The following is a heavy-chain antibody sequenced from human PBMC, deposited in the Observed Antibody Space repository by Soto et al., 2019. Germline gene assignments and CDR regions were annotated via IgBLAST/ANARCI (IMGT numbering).Heavy chain of an antibody. CDR2: ISPYNGKT. V-gene: IGHV1-18*04. D-gene: IGHD3-10*01. CDR1: GYTFTSYG. CDR3: ARDPGLGSSYPPLEY. J-gene: IGHJ4*01. Sequence: ASVKVSCKSSGYTFTSYGLSWVRQAPGQGLEWMGWISPYNGKTEHSPKFQDRVTMTTDISMSTAYMELSSLTSEDSDIYYCARDPGLGSSYPPLEYWGQGSLVTVSS.